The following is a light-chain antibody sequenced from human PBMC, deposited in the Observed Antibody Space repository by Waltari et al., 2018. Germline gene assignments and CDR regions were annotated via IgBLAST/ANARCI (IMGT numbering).Light chain of an antibody. Sequence: QSVLTQPPSVSGAPGQTVTISCAGSSSNIGAGYDVHWYQQLPGAAPKLLIYAYSSRPLGVPDRFYGSKSGTSASLAINGLQPEDEADYYCQSYDSALSAVFGGGTKVTVL. CDR2: AYS. J-gene: IGLJ3*02. CDR3: QSYDSALSAV. CDR1: SSNIGAGYD. V-gene: IGLV1-40*01.